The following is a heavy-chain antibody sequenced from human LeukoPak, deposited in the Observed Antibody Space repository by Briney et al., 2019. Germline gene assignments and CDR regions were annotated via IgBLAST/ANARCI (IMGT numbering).Heavy chain of an antibody. CDR2: ISYDGSNK. Sequence: GGSLRLSCAASGFTFSSYAMHWVRQAPGKGLEWVAVISYDGSNKYYADSVKGRFTISRDNSKNTLYLQMSSLRPEDTAVYYCAKITAAGGTGIPFWGQGTLVTVSS. CDR1: GFTFSSYA. CDR3: AKITAAGGTGIPF. J-gene: IGHJ4*02. V-gene: IGHV3-30-3*02. D-gene: IGHD6-13*01.